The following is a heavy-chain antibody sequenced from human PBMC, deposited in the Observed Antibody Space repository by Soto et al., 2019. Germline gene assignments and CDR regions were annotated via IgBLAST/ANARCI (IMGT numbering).Heavy chain of an antibody. CDR1: GGSISSYY. CDR2: IYTSGST. CDR3: ARSMITFGGVIAAFDAFDI. Sequence: SETLSLTCTVSGGSISSYYWSWIRQPAGKGLEWIGRIYTSGSTNYNPSLKSRVTMSVDTSKNQFSLKLSSVTAADTAVYYCARSMITFGGVIAAFDAFDIWGQGTTVTVSS. V-gene: IGHV4-4*07. D-gene: IGHD3-16*02. J-gene: IGHJ3*02.